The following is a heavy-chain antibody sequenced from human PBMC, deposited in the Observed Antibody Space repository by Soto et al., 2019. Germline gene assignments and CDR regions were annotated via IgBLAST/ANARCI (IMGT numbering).Heavy chain of an antibody. CDR2: IYATGTT. Sequence: SETLSLTCTVSGASISGFYWSWIRKSAGKGLEWIGRIYATGTTDYNPSLKSRVMMSVDTSKKQFSLKLRSVTAADTAVYYCVRDGTKTLRDWLDPWGQGISVTVFS. V-gene: IGHV4-4*07. CDR3: VRDGTKTLRDWLDP. J-gene: IGHJ5*02. D-gene: IGHD1-1*01. CDR1: GASISGFY.